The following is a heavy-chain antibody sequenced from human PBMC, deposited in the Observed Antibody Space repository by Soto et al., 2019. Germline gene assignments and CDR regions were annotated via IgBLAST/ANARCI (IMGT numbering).Heavy chain of an antibody. J-gene: IGHJ4*02. Sequence: QVQLVESGGGLVKPGGSLRLSCAASGFTFSDYYMSWIRQAPGKGLEWVSYISSSDSIIYYADSVKGRFTISRDNAKNSLYLQMNSLRAADTAVYYCARDLVYYDSSGYFDYWGQGTLVTVSS. D-gene: IGHD3-22*01. V-gene: IGHV3-11*01. CDR3: ARDLVYYDSSGYFDY. CDR1: GFTFSDYY. CDR2: ISSSDSII.